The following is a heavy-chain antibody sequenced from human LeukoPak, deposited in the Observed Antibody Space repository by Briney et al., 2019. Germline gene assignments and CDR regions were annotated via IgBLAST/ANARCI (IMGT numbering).Heavy chain of an antibody. D-gene: IGHD6-6*01. CDR3: AKDPGEAPPGFYMDV. CDR2: ISYDGGNI. J-gene: IGHJ6*03. CDR1: GFIFSSYG. Sequence: GGSLRLSCAASGFIFSSYGMHRVRQAPGKGLEWVAVISYDGGNISYTDSVKGRFTISRDNSKNTLYLQINSLRDEDTALYYCAKDPGEAPPGFYMDVWGKGTTVTVSS. V-gene: IGHV3-30*18.